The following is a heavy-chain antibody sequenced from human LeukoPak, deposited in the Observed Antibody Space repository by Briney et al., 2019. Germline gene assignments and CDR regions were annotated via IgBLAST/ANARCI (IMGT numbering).Heavy chain of an antibody. CDR1: GYTFTGYY. Sequence: ASVKVSCKASGYTFTGYYMHWVRQAPGQGLEWMGWINPNSGGTNYAQKFQGRVTMTRDTSISTAYMELSRLRSDDTAVYYCARHLHGSGSRAFDIWDQGTMVTVSS. J-gene: IGHJ3*02. V-gene: IGHV1-2*02. D-gene: IGHD3-10*01. CDR3: ARHLHGSGSRAFDI. CDR2: INPNSGGT.